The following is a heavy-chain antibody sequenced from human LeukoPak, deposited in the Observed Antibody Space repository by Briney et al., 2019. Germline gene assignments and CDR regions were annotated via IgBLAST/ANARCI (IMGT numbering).Heavy chain of an antibody. J-gene: IGHJ4*02. V-gene: IGHV1-18*01. D-gene: IGHD3-10*01. CDR2: ISNGNGIT. CDR1: GYSFTGYG. Sequence: GASVKVSCKASGYSFTGYGINWVRQAPGQGLEWMGWISNGNGITNYAQQFQGRVTMDTETYTSTAYMELRSLRSDDTAVYYCARGGFDYYGSGRAFDFWGQGTLVTVSS. CDR3: ARGGFDYYGSGRAFDF.